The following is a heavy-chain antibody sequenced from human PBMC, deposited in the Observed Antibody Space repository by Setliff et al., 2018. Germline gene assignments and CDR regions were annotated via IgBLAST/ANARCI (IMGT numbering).Heavy chain of an antibody. CDR3: ARKVEQWLTPHFDY. J-gene: IGHJ4*02. V-gene: IGHV4-59*01. D-gene: IGHD6-19*01. CDR2: VHFTGST. CDR1: GASIRNFY. Sequence: SETLSLTCNVSGASIRNFYWTWIRQPPGKGLEWIGYVHFTGSTNYNPSLKSRVTMSVDVSKSQFSLRLSSVTASDTAVYYCARKVEQWLTPHFDYWGQGALVTVSS.